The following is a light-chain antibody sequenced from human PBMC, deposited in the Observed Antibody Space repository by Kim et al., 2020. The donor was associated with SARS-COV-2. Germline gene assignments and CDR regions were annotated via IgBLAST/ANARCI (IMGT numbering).Light chain of an antibody. Sequence: QSALTQPASVSGSPGQSITISCTGTSSDVGGYNYVSWYQQHPGKAPKLMIYDVSKRPSGVSNRFSGSKSGNTASLTISGLQAEDEADYYCSSYTSNSTFALYVFGTGTKVTVL. CDR2: DVS. J-gene: IGLJ1*01. CDR3: SSYTSNSTFALYV. V-gene: IGLV2-14*01. CDR1: SSDVGGYNY.